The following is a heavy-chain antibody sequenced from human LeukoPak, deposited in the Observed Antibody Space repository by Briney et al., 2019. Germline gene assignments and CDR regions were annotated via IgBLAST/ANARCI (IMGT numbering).Heavy chain of an antibody. D-gene: IGHD6-13*01. J-gene: IGHJ4*02. V-gene: IGHV3-48*01. CDR3: ARDDGSSWYNFDY. CDR1: GFTFSSYW. Sequence: GGSLRLSCAASGFTFSSYWMSWVRQAPGKGLEWVSYISSSSSTIYYADSVKGRFTISRDNAKNSLYLQMNSLRAEDTAVYYCARDDGSSWYNFDYWGQGTLVTVSS. CDR2: ISSSSSTI.